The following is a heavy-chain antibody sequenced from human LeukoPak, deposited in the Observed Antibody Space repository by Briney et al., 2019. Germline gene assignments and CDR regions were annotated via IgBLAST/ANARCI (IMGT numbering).Heavy chain of an antibody. CDR2: INGSGGST. CDR3: ARELFDFDY. V-gene: IGHV3-23*01. J-gene: IGHJ4*02. D-gene: IGHD3-10*01. CDR1: GFTFSSYA. Sequence: GGSLRLSCAASGFTFSSYAMSWVRQAPGKGLEWVSEINGSGGSTYYADSLKGRFTISRDNSKNTLYLQMNSLRAEDTAVYYCARELFDFDYWGQGTLVTVSS.